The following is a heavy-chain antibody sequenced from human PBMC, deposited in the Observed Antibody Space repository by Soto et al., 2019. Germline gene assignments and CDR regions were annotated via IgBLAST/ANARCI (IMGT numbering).Heavy chain of an antibody. CDR3: ARDGHYDILTGFFDY. CDR1: GFTSSSYG. CDR2: IWYDGSNK. J-gene: IGHJ4*02. Sequence: VGSLRLSCAASGFTSSSYGMHWVRQAPGKGLEWVAVIWYDGSNKYYADSVKGRFTISRDNSKNTLYLQMNSLRAEDTAVYYCARDGHYDILTGFFDYWGQGTLVTVSS. D-gene: IGHD3-9*01. V-gene: IGHV3-33*01.